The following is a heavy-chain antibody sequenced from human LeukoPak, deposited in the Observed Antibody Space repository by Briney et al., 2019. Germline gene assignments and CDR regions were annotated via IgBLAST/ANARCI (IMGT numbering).Heavy chain of an antibody. Sequence: AASVKVSCKASGGTFSSYAISWVRQAPGQGLEWMGGIIPIFGTANYAQKFQGRVTITADESTSAAYMELSGLRSEDTAVFYCVRGTYYDFWTGDNNYYYYYMDVWGDGTTVTVSS. J-gene: IGHJ6*03. D-gene: IGHD3-3*01. V-gene: IGHV1-69*01. CDR2: IIPIFGTA. CDR3: VRGTYYDFWTGDNNYYYYYMDV. CDR1: GGTFSSYA.